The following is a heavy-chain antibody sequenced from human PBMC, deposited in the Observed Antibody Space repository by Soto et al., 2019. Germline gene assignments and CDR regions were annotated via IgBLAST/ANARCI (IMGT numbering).Heavy chain of an antibody. CDR2: INPNSGVT. V-gene: IGHV1-2*04. Sequence: QVQLVQSGAEVKKPGASVTVSCRSSGDTFTDYYMHWVRQAPGQGLEWMGWINPNSGVTKYAQKLQGWGVMTRDTSISTVYRQLSRLLSADPAVYYCGRESGGAAATLADYYFYMDVWGTGTTVTVSS. CDR3: GRESGGAAATLADYYFYMDV. D-gene: IGHD5-12*01. CDR1: GDTFTDYY. J-gene: IGHJ6*03.